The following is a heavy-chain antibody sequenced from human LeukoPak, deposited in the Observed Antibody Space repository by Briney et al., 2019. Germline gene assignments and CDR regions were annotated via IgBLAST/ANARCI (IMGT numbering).Heavy chain of an antibody. Sequence: SETLSLTCTVSGGSISSYYWSWIQQPPGKGLEWIGYIYYSGSTNYNPSLKSRVTISVDTSKNQFSLKLSSVTAADTAVYYCARVGYGDYIDYWGQGTLVTVSS. V-gene: IGHV4-59*01. J-gene: IGHJ4*02. CDR2: IYYSGST. CDR1: GGSISSYY. CDR3: ARVGYGDYIDY. D-gene: IGHD4-17*01.